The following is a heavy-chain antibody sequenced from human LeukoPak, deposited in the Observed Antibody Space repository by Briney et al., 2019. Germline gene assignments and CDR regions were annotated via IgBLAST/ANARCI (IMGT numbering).Heavy chain of an antibody. V-gene: IGHV4-59*01. Sequence: SETLSLTCTVSGGSISSYYRSWIRQPPGKGLEWIGYIYYSGSTNYNPSLKSRVTISVDTSKNQFSLKLSSVTAADTAVYYCARGRWASSSVDYWGQGTLVTVSS. CDR2: IYYSGST. D-gene: IGHD6-6*01. CDR3: ARGRWASSSVDY. J-gene: IGHJ4*02. CDR1: GGSISSYY.